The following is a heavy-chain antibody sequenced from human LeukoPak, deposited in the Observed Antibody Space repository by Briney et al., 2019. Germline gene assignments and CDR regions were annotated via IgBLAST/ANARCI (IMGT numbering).Heavy chain of an antibody. CDR1: GFTFSSYS. CDR3: ARDGPLPITMIGCRYGMDV. V-gene: IGHV3-21*01. CDR2: ISSSSSYI. J-gene: IGHJ6*02. D-gene: IGHD3-22*01. Sequence: GGSLRLSCAASGFTFSSYSMNWVRQAPGKGLEWVSSISSSSSYIYYADSVKGRFTISRDNAKNSLYLQMNSLRAEDTAVYYCARDGPLPITMIGCRYGMDVWGQGTTVTVSS.